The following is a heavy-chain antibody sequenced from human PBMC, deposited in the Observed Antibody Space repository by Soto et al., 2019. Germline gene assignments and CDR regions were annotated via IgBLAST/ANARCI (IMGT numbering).Heavy chain of an antibody. CDR3: ARDAGDTAMVYYYGMDV. Sequence: ASVKVSCKASGYTFTGYYMHWVRQAPGQGLEWMGIINPSGGSTSYAQKFQGRVTMTRDTSTSTVYMELSSLRSEDTAVYYCARDAGDTAMVYYYGMDVWGQGTTVTVS. D-gene: IGHD5-18*01. CDR2: INPSGGST. J-gene: IGHJ6*02. CDR1: GYTFTGYY. V-gene: IGHV1-46*01.